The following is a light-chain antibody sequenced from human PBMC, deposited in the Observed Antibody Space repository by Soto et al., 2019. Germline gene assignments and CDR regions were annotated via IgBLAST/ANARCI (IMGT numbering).Light chain of an antibody. CDR2: DVI. CDR3: CSYAGNFIWV. CDR1: TSDVGAYNL. J-gene: IGLJ3*02. V-gene: IGLV2-11*01. Sequence: QSVLTQPRSVSGSPGQSITHSCDGSTSDVGAYNLVSWYQQHPGEAPKLMIYDVIKRPSGVPYRFSGSKSGNTASLTISGLQADDEADYYCCSYAGNFIWVFGGGTKLTVL.